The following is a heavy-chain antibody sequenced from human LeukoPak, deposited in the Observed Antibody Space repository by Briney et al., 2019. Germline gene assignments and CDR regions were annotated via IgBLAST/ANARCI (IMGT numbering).Heavy chain of an antibody. D-gene: IGHD1-1*01. Sequence: ASVKVSCKSSGYTFTSYGISWVRQAPGQGLEWMGWISAYNGNTNYAQKLQGRVTMTTDTSTSTAYMELRSLRSDDTAVYYCARAVDWNDVGYYYMDVWGKGTTVTISS. CDR1: GYTFTSYG. J-gene: IGHJ6*03. CDR2: ISAYNGNT. CDR3: ARAVDWNDVGYYYMDV. V-gene: IGHV1-18*01.